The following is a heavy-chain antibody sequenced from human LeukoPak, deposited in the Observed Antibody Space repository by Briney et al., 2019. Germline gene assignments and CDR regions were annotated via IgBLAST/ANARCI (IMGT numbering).Heavy chain of an antibody. CDR3: VREYSSSSGRAFDI. J-gene: IGHJ3*02. CDR1: GFTFSSYW. CDR2: ISTDGSST. V-gene: IGHV3-74*01. D-gene: IGHD6-6*01. Sequence: GGSLRLSCAASGFTFSSYWMHWVRQAPGKGLVWVSRISTDGSSTNSADSVRGRFTISRDNAKNTLYLQMNSLRAEDTAVYYCVREYSSSSGRAFDIWGQGTMVTVSP.